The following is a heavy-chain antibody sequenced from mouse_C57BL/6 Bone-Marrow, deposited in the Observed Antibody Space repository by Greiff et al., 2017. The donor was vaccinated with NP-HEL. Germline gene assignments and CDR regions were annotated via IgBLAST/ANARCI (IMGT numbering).Heavy chain of an antibody. CDR3: ARGGSYLAMDY. CDR1: GFTFSDYG. J-gene: IGHJ4*01. D-gene: IGHD2-12*01. Sequence: EVKLMESGGGLVQPGGSLKLSCAASGFTFSDYGMAWVRQAPRKGPEWVAFISNLAYSIYYADTVTGRFTISRANAKNTLYLEMSSLRSEDTSMYYCARGGSYLAMDYWGQGTSVTVSS. CDR2: ISNLAYSI. V-gene: IGHV5-15*01.